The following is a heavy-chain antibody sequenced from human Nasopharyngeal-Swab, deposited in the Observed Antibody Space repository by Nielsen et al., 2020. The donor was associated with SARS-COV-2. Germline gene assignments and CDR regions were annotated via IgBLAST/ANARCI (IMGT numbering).Heavy chain of an antibody. Sequence: WETLSLSCAASGFTFSSYGMHWVRQAPGKGLEWVAVIWYDGSNKYYADSVKGRFTISRDNSKNTLYLQMNSLRAEDTAVYYCARCILVGATCGFGFDYWGQGTLVTVSS. CDR3: ARCILVGATCGFGFDY. D-gene: IGHD1-26*01. J-gene: IGHJ4*02. CDR1: GFTFSSYG. V-gene: IGHV3-33*01. CDR2: IWYDGSNK.